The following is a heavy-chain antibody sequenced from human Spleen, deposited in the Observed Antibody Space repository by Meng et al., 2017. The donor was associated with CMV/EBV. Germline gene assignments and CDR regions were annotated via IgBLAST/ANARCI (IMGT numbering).Heavy chain of an antibody. CDR3: ARGVVPAPEA. D-gene: IGHD2-2*01. V-gene: IGHV4-30-4*01. J-gene: IGHJ5*02. Sequence: VPLQEAGHGLVKPSMPLSLPFTVYCGSISSGDSYWRWSRQPQGKGLEWIGYIYYSGSTYYNPSLKSRVTISVDTSKNQFSLKLSSVTAADTAVYYCARGVVPAPEAWGQGTLVTVSS. CDR2: IYYSGST. CDR1: CGSISSGDSY.